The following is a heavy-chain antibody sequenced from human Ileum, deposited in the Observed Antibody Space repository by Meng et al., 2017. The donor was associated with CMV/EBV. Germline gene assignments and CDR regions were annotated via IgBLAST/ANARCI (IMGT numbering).Heavy chain of an antibody. CDR1: GYSFITYG. CDR2: INTNTGNP. V-gene: IGHV7-4-1*02. Sequence: QVQRVQSGSELREPGASVKISCKTAGYSFITYGINWGQQAPGQRLEWMGWINTNTGNPTYAQDFTGRFVFSLDTSVSTTYLQINSLRTEDSAVYYCTRGDGDHSSKFDYWGQGTLVTVSS. D-gene: IGHD5-24*01. J-gene: IGHJ4*02. CDR3: TRGDGDHSSKFDY.